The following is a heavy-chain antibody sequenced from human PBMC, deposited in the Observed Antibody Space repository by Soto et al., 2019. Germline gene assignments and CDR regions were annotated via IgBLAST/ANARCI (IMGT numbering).Heavy chain of an antibody. J-gene: IGHJ4*02. CDR1: DGSVSSGIYY. V-gene: IGHV4-61*03. Sequence: QVQLQESGPGLVKPSETLSLTCSVSDGSVSSGIYYWSWIRQPPGKGLEWIGYIHFSGSITYNPSLKSRVTFSVDTSKNHLSLKLSSVPAADTAVYYCGRGGDAYKMGRDWGQGTLVTVSS. CDR3: GRGGDAYKMGRD. CDR2: IHFSGSI. D-gene: IGHD3-10*01.